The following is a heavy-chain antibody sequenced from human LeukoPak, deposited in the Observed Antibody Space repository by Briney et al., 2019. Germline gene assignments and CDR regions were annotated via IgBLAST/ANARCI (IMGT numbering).Heavy chain of an antibody. CDR1: GGSFSGHY. Sequence: SETLSLTCAVYGGSFSGHYWSWIRQPPGKGLEWIGEINHSGSTNYNPSLKSRVTISVDTSKNQFSLELSSVTAADTAVYYYARSKYGSGSYYKIDPWGQGTLVTVSS. CDR2: INHSGST. V-gene: IGHV4-34*01. D-gene: IGHD3-10*01. J-gene: IGHJ5*02. CDR3: ARSKYGSGSYYKIDP.